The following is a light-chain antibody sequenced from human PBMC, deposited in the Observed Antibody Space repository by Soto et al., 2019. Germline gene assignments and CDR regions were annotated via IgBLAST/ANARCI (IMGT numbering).Light chain of an antibody. CDR3: QSYDSDFVV. V-gene: IGLV6-57*04. CDR1: SGSIANNY. CDR2: ENN. J-gene: IGLJ2*01. Sequence: LTQPPSVSESPGKTLSISCTRSSGSIANNYVQWYQQRPGSAPTTVIYENNQRLSGVPDRFSGSTDGSSNSASLTISGLQTEDEADYYCQSYDSDFVVFGGGTKLTVL.